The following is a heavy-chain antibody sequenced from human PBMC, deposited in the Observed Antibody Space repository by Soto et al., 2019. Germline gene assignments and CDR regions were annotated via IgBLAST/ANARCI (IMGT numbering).Heavy chain of an antibody. J-gene: IGHJ4*02. CDR1: GYTFTNYG. D-gene: IGHD1-7*01. V-gene: IGHV1-18*04. CDR3: ARDFWNFGGENDY. CDR2: ISGYHGNT. Sequence: ASVKVSCKASGYTFTNYGISWVRQAPGQGLEWMGWISGYHGNTNYAQHFQDRVTMTTDTSTSTAYMELRGLTSDDTAVYYCARDFWNFGGENDYWGQGTLVTVSS.